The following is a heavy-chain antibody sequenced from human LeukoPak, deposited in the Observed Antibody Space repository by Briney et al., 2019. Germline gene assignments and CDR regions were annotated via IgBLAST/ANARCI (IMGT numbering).Heavy chain of an antibody. D-gene: IGHD1-1*01. Sequence: QAGGSLRLSCAAAGFTFSSYGMHWVRQAPGKGLEWVAVISYDGSNKYYADSVKGRFTISRDNSKNTLYLQMNSLRAEDTAVYSCAKDIDGAGTLGPWGQGTLVTVSS. V-gene: IGHV3-30*18. CDR1: GFTFSSYG. CDR3: AKDIDGAGTLGP. CDR2: ISYDGSNK. J-gene: IGHJ5*02.